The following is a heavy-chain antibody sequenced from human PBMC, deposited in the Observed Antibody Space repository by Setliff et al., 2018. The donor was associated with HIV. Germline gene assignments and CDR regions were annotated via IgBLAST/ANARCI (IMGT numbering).Heavy chain of an antibody. D-gene: IGHD3-10*01. V-gene: IGHV1-18*01. CDR1: GYTFTNYG. CDR2: ISAYRGNT. J-gene: IGHJ4*02. CDR3: ARGVLYGLSEY. Sequence: GASVKVSCKASGYTFTNYGISWVRQAPGQGLEWMGWISAYRGNTNYAQEFQGRVTMTTDTSTSTVFMELRGLRSDDTAVYYCARGVLYGLSEYWGTGSLVTVSS.